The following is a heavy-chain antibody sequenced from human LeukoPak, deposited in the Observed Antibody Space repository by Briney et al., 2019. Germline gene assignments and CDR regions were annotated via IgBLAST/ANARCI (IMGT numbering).Heavy chain of an antibody. J-gene: IGHJ4*02. D-gene: IGHD2-2*01. Sequence: PSETLSLTCTVSGGSISSGGYYWSWIRQHPGKGLEWIGYIYYSGSTYYNPNPSLKSRVTISVDTSKNQFSLKLSSVTAADTAVYYCARVVPAAMAFDYWGQGTLVTVSS. CDR1: GGSISSGGYY. V-gene: IGHV4-31*03. CDR3: ARVVPAAMAFDY. CDR2: IYYSGST.